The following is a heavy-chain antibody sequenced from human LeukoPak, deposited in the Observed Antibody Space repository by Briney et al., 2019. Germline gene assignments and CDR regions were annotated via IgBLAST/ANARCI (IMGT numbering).Heavy chain of an antibody. CDR1: GFTFSTSA. CDR3: ASSDY. V-gene: IGHV3-21*04. J-gene: IGHJ4*01. Sequence: PGGSLRLSCAASGFTFSTSAMHWVRQAPGKGLEWVSSISSSSTYIHYADSVEGRFTISRDNSKNTLYLQMNSLRAEDTAVYYCASSDYWGQGTLVTVSS. D-gene: IGHD6-6*01. CDR2: ISSSSTYI.